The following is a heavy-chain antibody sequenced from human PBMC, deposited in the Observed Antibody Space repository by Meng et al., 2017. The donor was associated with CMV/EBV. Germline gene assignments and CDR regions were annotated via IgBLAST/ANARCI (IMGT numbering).Heavy chain of an antibody. CDR2: MNPNSGNT. Sequence: GYTFTSDDINWVRQATGQGLEWMGWMNPNSGNTGYAQKFQGRVTMTRNTSISTAYMELSSLRSEDTAVYYCARGESSSGWYGTNFDYWGQGTLVTVSS. J-gene: IGHJ4*02. CDR1: GYTFTSDD. D-gene: IGHD6-19*01. V-gene: IGHV1-8*01. CDR3: ARGESSSGWYGTNFDY.